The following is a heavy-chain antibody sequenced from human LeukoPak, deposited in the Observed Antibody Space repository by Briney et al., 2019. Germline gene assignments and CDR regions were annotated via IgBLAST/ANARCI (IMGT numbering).Heavy chain of an antibody. CDR2: ISGSGGST. V-gene: IGHV3-23*01. J-gene: IGHJ5*02. Sequence: GGSLRLSCAASGFTFSSYAMSWVRQAPGKGLEWVSAISGSGGSTYYAASVKGRFTISRDNSKNTLYLQMNSLRAEDTAVYYCAKDRRKQLVMDWFDPWGQGTLVTVSS. CDR3: AKDRRKQLVMDWFDP. CDR1: GFTFSSYA. D-gene: IGHD6-6*01.